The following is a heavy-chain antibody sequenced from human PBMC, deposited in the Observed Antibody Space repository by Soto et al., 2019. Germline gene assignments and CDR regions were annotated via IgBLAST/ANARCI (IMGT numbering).Heavy chain of an antibody. CDR2: IYYSGST. CDR3: ARIRDPSYAAFDY. Sequence: SETLSLTCTVSGGSISSYYWSWIRQPPGKGLEWIGYIYYSGSTNYNPSLKSRVTISVDTSKNQFSLKLSSVTAADTAVYSCARIRDPSYAAFDYWGQGTLVTVSS. D-gene: IGHD1-26*01. V-gene: IGHV4-59*01. CDR1: GGSISSYY. J-gene: IGHJ4*02.